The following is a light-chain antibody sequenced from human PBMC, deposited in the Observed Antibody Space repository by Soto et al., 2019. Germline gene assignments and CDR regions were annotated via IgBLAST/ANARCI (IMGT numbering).Light chain of an antibody. CDR1: SSNIGAGYD. J-gene: IGLJ1*01. CDR2: GNS. CDR3: QAYDSSLSGDV. V-gene: IGLV1-40*01. Sequence: QSVLTQPPSVSGAPGQRVTISCTGSSSNIGAGYDVHWYQQLPGTAPKLLIYGNSNRPSGVPDRFSGSKSGTSASLAITGLKAEDEADYSCQAYDSSLSGDVFGTGTKLTVL.